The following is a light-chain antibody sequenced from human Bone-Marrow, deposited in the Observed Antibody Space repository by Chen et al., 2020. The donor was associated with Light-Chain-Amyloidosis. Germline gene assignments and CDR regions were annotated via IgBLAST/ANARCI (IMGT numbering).Light chain of an antibody. J-gene: IGLJ3*02. CDR3: QVWDRGSDRPV. V-gene: IGLV3-21*02. CDR1: NIGSTR. Sequence: SYLLSQPSSVSVSPGPTAMIACGGNNIGSTRVHWYQQTPGQAPLLVVCDDSDRPSGIPERLSGSNSGNTATLTISRVEAGDEADYYCQVWDRGSDRPVFGGGTKLTVL. CDR2: DDS.